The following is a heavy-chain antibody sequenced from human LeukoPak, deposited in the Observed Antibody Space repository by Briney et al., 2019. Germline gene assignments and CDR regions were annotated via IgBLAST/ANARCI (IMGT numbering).Heavy chain of an antibody. J-gene: IGHJ4*02. D-gene: IGHD3-10*01. CDR2: ITSSSIYK. CDR3: ARDGITMRILEY. CDR1: GFTFSRYN. V-gene: IGHV3-21*01. Sequence: GGSLRLSCATSGFTFSRYNMNWVRQAPGKGLEWVSSITSSSIYKYYADSMKGRFTISRDNAKNSLYLQMDSLRAEDTAVYYCARDGITMRILEYWGQGTLVTVSS.